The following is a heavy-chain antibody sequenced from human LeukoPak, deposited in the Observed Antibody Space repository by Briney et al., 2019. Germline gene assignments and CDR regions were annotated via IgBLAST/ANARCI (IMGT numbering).Heavy chain of an antibody. D-gene: IGHD6-13*01. CDR1: GYTFGGYY. Sequence: GASVKVSCKASGYTFGGYYMHWVRQAPGQGLEWMGWINPNSGGTNYAQKFQGRVTMTRDTSISTAYMELSRLRSDDTAVYYCARVSTRYSSSRRNWFDPWGQGTLVTVSS. J-gene: IGHJ5*02. CDR2: INPNSGGT. CDR3: ARVSTRYSSSRRNWFDP. V-gene: IGHV1-2*02.